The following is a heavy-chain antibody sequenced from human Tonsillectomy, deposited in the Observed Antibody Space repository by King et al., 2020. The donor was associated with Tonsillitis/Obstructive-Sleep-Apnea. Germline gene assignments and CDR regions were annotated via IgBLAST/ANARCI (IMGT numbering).Heavy chain of an antibody. CDR2: ISSSSSYI. D-gene: IGHD3-16*01. Sequence: VQLVESGGGLVKPGGSLRLSCAASGFTFSSYSMNWVRQAPGKGLEWVSSISSSSSYIYYADSVKGRFTISRDNDKNSLYLQMNSLRAEDTAVYYCASVLGELHTSYVDYWGQGTLVTVSS. J-gene: IGHJ4*02. CDR1: GFTFSSYS. V-gene: IGHV3-21*01. CDR3: ASVLGELHTSYVDY.